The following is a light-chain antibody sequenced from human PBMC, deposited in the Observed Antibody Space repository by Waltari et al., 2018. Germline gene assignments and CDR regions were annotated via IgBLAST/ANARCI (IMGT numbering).Light chain of an antibody. J-gene: IGLJ3*02. V-gene: IGLV2-14*01. CDR2: EVS. Sequence: QSALTQPASVSGSPGQSITLSCTGTSSDVGAHNYVSWYQQHPGKAPKLIIFEVSNRPSGVAHRSPGSKSDNTASLTISGLQADDEADYYCHSYRSSDTLGVFGGGTKLTVL. CDR3: HSYRSSDTLGV. CDR1: SSDVGAHNY.